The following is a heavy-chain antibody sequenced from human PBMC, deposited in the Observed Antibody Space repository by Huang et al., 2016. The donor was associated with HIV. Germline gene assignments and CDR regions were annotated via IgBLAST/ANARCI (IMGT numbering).Heavy chain of an antibody. CDR3: AKDADTSGYDVLGPFGS. CDR2: ITDGINNR. D-gene: IGHD3-3*01. Sequence: EVLLLESGGGLVQPGGSLRLSCVASGFTFGSYAMSWVRQAPGNGLEWVSGITDGINNRYYAHSVKGRFAVSRDDSTNTLYLQMNSLRAEDTAVYYCAKDADTSGYDVLGPFGSWGQGTLVTVSS. J-gene: IGHJ4*02. V-gene: IGHV3-23*01. CDR1: GFTFGSYA.